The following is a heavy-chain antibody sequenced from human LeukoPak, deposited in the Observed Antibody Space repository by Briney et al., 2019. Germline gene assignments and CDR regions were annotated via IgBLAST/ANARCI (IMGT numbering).Heavy chain of an antibody. CDR3: ARPTYQLLYPGYFDY. CDR1: GYSFTSYW. Sequence: GESLKISCKGSGYSFTSYWIGWVRQMPGKGLEWMGIIYPGDSDTRYSPSFQGQVTISADKSISTAYLQWSSLKASDTAMYYCARPTYQLLYPGYFDYWGQGTLVTVSS. J-gene: IGHJ4*02. V-gene: IGHV5-51*01. D-gene: IGHD2-2*02. CDR2: IYPGDSDT.